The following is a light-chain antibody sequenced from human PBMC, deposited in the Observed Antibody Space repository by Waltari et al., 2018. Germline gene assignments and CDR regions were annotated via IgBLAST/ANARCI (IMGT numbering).Light chain of an antibody. CDR1: SNHVGYHA. V-gene: IGLV10-54*04. J-gene: IGLJ3*02. CDR2: RDN. Sequence: QAGLTQPPPVSRDLRQTATLTCTGNSNHVGYHAAAWLQQRQGHPPKLLFYRDNNRPSGISERFSVSRSGNTASLTITGLQPEDEAAYYCSAWDSSFSGWVFGGGTKLTVL. CDR3: SAWDSSFSGWV.